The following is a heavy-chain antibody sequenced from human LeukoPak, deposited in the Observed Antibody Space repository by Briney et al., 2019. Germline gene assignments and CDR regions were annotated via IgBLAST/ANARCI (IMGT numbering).Heavy chain of an antibody. CDR3: ARDLQDIVVVVAATNWFDP. Sequence: ASVKVSCKASGHTFTSYGISWVRQAPGQGLEWMGWISAYNGNTNYAQKLQGRVTMTTDTSTSTAYMELRSLRSDDTAVYYCARDLQDIVVVVAATNWFDPWGQGTLVTVSS. CDR2: ISAYNGNT. CDR1: GHTFTSYG. J-gene: IGHJ5*02. V-gene: IGHV1-18*01. D-gene: IGHD2-15*01.